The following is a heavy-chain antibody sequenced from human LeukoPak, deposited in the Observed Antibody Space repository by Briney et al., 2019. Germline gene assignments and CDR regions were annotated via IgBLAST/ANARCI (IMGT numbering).Heavy chain of an antibody. CDR3: ASPYSSSWYFQH. D-gene: IGHD6-13*01. J-gene: IGHJ1*01. Sequence: SQTLSLTCTVSGGSISSGDYYWGWIRQPPGKGLEWIGSIYHSGSTYYNPSLKSRVTMSVDTSKNQFSLKLSSVTAADTAVYYCASPYSSSWYFQHWGQGTLVTVSS. CDR1: GGSISSGDYY. CDR2: IYHSGST. V-gene: IGHV4-39*07.